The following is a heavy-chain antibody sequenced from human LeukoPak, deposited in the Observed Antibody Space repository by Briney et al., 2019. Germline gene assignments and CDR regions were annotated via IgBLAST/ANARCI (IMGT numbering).Heavy chain of an antibody. V-gene: IGHV1-8*01. D-gene: IGHD1-26*01. J-gene: IGHJ4*02. CDR2: MNPNSGNT. Sequence: GASVKVSCKASGYTFTSYDINWVRQATGQGLEWMGWMNPNSGNTGYAQKFQGRVTMTRNTSISTAYMEVSSLRSEDTAVYYCARGVGLIVGATRGDWGQGTLVTVSS. CDR3: ARGVGLIVGATRGD. CDR1: GYTFTSYD.